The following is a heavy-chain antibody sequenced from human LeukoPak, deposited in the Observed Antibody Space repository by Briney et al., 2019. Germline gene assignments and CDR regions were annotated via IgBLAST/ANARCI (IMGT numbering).Heavy chain of an antibody. D-gene: IGHD3-10*01. Sequence: GASVKVSCKASGGTFSSYAISWVRRAPGQGLEWMGRIIPILGIANYAQKFQGRVTITADKSTSTAYMELSSLRSEDTAVYYCARLTTMVRGVIIGGNENFDYWGQGTLVTVSS. CDR1: GGTFSSYA. CDR3: ARLTTMVRGVIIGGNENFDY. V-gene: IGHV1-69*04. J-gene: IGHJ4*02. CDR2: IIPILGIA.